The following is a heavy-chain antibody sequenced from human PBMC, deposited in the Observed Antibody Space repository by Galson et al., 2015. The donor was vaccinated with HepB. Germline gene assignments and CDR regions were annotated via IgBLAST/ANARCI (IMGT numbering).Heavy chain of an antibody. Sequence: SLRLSCAASGFTFSSYAMSWVRQAPGKGLEWVSAISGSGGSTYYADPVKGRFTISRDNSKNTLYLQMNSLRAEDTAVYHCAKGVLVMRFGPFDYWGQGTLVTVSS. CDR3: AKGVLVMRFGPFDY. V-gene: IGHV3-23*01. CDR1: GFTFSSYA. D-gene: IGHD2-8*02. CDR2: ISGSGGST. J-gene: IGHJ4*02.